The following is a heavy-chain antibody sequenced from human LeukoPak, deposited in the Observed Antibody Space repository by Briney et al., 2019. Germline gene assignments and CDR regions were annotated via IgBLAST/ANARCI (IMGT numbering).Heavy chain of an antibody. V-gene: IGHV1-69*04. D-gene: IGHD4-17*01. Sequence: GASVKVSCKASGYTFTGYYMHWVRQAPGQGLEWMGRIIPILGIANYAQKFQGRVTITADKSTSTAYMELSSLRSEDTAVYYCASDSMTTVTPLGYWGQGTLVTVSS. CDR1: GYTFTGYY. J-gene: IGHJ4*02. CDR3: ASDSMTTVTPLGY. CDR2: IIPILGIA.